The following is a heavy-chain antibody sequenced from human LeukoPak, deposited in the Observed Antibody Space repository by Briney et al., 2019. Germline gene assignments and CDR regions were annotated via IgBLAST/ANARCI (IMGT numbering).Heavy chain of an antibody. Sequence: SVKVSCKASGGAFSSYAISWVRQAPGQGLEWMGRIIPILGIANYAQKFQGRVTITADKSTSTAYMELSSLRSEDTAVYYCARDGGTYYYGSGSYTTLDYWGQGTLVTVSS. CDR1: GGAFSSYA. J-gene: IGHJ4*02. CDR2: IIPILGIA. D-gene: IGHD3-10*01. V-gene: IGHV1-69*04. CDR3: ARDGGTYYYGSGSYTTLDY.